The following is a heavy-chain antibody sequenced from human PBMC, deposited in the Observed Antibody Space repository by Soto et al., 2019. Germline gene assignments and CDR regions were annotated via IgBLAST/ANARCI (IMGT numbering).Heavy chain of an antibody. D-gene: IGHD4-17*01. CDR2: ISYDGSNK. J-gene: IGHJ4*02. V-gene: IGHV3-30*18. CDR1: GFTFSSYG. CDR3: AKDFDGDYIDY. Sequence: ESGGGVVQPGRSLRLSCAASGFTFSSYGMHWVRQAPGKGLEWVAVISYDGSNKYYADSVKGRFTISRDNSKNTLYLQMNSLRAEDTAVYYCAKDFDGDYIDYWGQGTLVTVSS.